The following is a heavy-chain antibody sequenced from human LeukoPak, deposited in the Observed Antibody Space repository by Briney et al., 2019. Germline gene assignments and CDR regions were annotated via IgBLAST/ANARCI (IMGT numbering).Heavy chain of an antibody. CDR2: IYYSGST. D-gene: IGHD3-22*01. J-gene: IGHJ4*02. Sequence: PSETLSLTCAVSGGSISSGDYYWSWIRQPPGRGLEWIGYIYYSGSTYYNPSLKSRVTISVDTSKNQFSLKLSSVTAADTAVYYCARGTYDSSGYYYHFDYWGQGTLVTVSS. V-gene: IGHV4-30-4*01. CDR3: ARGTYDSSGYYYHFDY. CDR1: GGSISSGDYY.